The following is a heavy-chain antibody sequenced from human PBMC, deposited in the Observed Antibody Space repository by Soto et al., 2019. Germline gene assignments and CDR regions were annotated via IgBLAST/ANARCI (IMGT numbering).Heavy chain of an antibody. CDR1: GGSISSGGYY. CDR3: ARDETGIDY. V-gene: IGHV4-31*03. J-gene: IGHJ4*02. Sequence: QVQLQESGPGLLKPSQTLSLTCTVSGGSISSGGYYWSWIRQHPGKGLEWIGYIYYRVSTYYNPSLRSRVSITVDTSKKQFSLKLSSVPAADSAVYYCARDETGIDYWGQGTMVTVSS. D-gene: IGHD1-1*01. CDR2: IYYRVST.